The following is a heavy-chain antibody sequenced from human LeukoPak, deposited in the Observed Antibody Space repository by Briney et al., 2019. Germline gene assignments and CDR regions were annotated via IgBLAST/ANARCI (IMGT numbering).Heavy chain of an antibody. J-gene: IGHJ4*02. Sequence: GGSLRLSCAASGFTFSSYSMNWVRQAPGKGLEWVSSISGSSSYIYYADSVKGRFTISRDNAKNSLYLQMNSLRAEDTAVYYCARGYGSGSFYYWGQGTLVTVSS. D-gene: IGHD3-10*01. CDR2: ISGSSSYI. V-gene: IGHV3-21*01. CDR1: GFTFSSYS. CDR3: ARGYGSGSFYY.